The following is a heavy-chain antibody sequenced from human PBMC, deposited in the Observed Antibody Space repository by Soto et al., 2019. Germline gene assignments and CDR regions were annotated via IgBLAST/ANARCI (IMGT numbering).Heavy chain of an antibody. CDR1: GFTFEDYA. CDR3: AKGGPDGFCSGGRCYFDY. V-gene: IGHV3-9*01. D-gene: IGHD2-15*01. Sequence: EVQLVESGGAWVQPGRSLRLSCAASGFTFEDYAMHWVRRVPGKGREWVSSISWNSNIIGYADSVKGRFTISRDNAKNSLYLQMNSLRPEDTALYYCAKGGPDGFCSGGRCYFDYWGQGTLVTVSS. CDR2: ISWNSNII. J-gene: IGHJ4*02.